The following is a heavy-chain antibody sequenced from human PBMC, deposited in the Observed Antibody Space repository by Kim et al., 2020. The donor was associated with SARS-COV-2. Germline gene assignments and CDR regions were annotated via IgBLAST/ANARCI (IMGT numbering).Heavy chain of an antibody. CDR1: GFTFDDYA. J-gene: IGHJ6*02. CDR2: ISGNGGST. D-gene: IGHD6-13*01. V-gene: IGHV3-43*02. Sequence: GGSLRLSCAASGFTFDDYAMHWVRQAPGRGLEWVSLISGNGGSTYYADSVKGRFTIAKDNSKNSLFLQMNSLRTEDTALYYCAKLAPGSGYYYYYYAMDVWGQWTTVTVSS. CDR3: AKLAPGSGYYYYYYAMDV.